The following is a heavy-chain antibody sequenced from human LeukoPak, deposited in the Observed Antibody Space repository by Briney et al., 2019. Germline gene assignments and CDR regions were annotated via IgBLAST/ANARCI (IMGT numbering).Heavy chain of an antibody. D-gene: IGHD3-3*01. V-gene: IGHV4-59*01. J-gene: IGHJ5*02. CDR3: ARSVFWSGTNWFDP. Sequence: SETLSLTCTVSGGPISSYYWSWIRQPPGKGLEWIGCIYYSGSTNYNPSLKSRVTISVDTSKNQFSLKLSSVTAADTAVYYCARSVFWSGTNWFDPWGQGTLVTVSS. CDR2: IYYSGST. CDR1: GGPISSYY.